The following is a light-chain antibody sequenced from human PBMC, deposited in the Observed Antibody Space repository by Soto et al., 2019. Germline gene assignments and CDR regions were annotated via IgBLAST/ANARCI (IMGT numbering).Light chain of an antibody. V-gene: IGKV3-20*01. CDR3: QQSGSSPMLT. J-gene: IGKJ4*01. CDR1: QSVSSSY. CDR2: GAS. Sequence: EIVLTQSPGTLSLSPGERATLSCRASQSVSSSYLAWYQQKPGQAPRLLIYGASSRATGIPDRFSGSGSGIDFTLTISRLEPEDFAVYYCQQSGSSPMLTFGGGTKVDIK.